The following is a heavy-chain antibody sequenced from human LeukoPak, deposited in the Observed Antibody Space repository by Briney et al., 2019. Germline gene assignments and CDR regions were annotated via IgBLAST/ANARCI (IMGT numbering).Heavy chain of an antibody. V-gene: IGHV5-51*01. D-gene: IGHD5-24*01. CDR2: IYPGDSDT. J-gene: IGHJ4*02. CDR3: ASRKKGMATTGFDY. Sequence: GESLKISCKGSGHSFTSYWIGWVRQMPGKGLEWMGIIYPGDSDTRYSPSFQGQVTISVDKSINTAYLQWSSLKASDTAIYYCASRKKGMATTGFDYWGQGTLVTVSS. CDR1: GHSFTSYW.